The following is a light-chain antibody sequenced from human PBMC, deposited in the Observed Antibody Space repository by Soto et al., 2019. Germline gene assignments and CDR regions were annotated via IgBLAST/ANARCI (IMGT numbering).Light chain of an antibody. V-gene: IGKV3-15*01. CDR3: QQYKNWPPYT. CDR2: GAS. Sequence: EIVMTQSPVTLSVSPGERATLSCRASQSVGSNLVWYQQKPGQAPRLLIYGASTRATGIPARFSGSGSGTEFTLTISSLQSEDLAVYYCQQYKNWPPYTFGQGTKLEIK. J-gene: IGKJ2*01. CDR1: QSVGSN.